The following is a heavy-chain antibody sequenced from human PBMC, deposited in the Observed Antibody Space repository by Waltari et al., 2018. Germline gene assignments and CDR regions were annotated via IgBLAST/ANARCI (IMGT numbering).Heavy chain of an antibody. V-gene: IGHV4-39*01. J-gene: IGHJ3*02. D-gene: IGHD3-10*01. CDR2: IYYSGST. CDR1: GGSISSSSYY. CDR3: EGSWFGELLISGGFDAFDI. Sequence: QLQLQESGPGLVKPSETLSLTCTVSGGSISSSSYYWGWIRQPPGKGLEWIGSIYYSGSTYYNPSLKSRVTISVDTSKNQFSLKLSSVTAADTAVYYCEGSWFGELLISGGFDAFDIWGQGTMVTVSS.